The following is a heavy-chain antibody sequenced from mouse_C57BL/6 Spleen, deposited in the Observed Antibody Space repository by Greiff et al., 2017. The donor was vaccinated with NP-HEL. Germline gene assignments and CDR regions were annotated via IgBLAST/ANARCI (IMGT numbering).Heavy chain of an antibody. Sequence: VQLQQPGAELVRPGSSVKLSCKASGYTFTSYWMHWVKQRPIQGLEWIGNIDPSDSETHYNQKFKDKATLTVDKSSSTAYMQLSSLTSEDSAVYYCARDTTVVATRFAYWGQGTLVTVSA. D-gene: IGHD1-1*01. CDR2: IDPSDSET. CDR1: GYTFTSYW. V-gene: IGHV1-52*01. CDR3: ARDTTVVATRFAY. J-gene: IGHJ3*01.